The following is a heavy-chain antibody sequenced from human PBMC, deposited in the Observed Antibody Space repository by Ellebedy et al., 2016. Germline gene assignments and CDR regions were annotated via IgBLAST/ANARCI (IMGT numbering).Heavy chain of an antibody. J-gene: IGHJ4*02. Sequence: ASVKVSCKASGYTFTDYGISWVRQAPGQGLEWMGWISAHNGNTNYAQRFQGRVIMTTDPTTTTAYMELRSLRPDDTAVYYCVKDQHYYDSRGYQGDFWGQGTLVTVSS. CDR1: GYTFTDYG. CDR2: ISAHNGNT. V-gene: IGHV1-18*01. D-gene: IGHD3-22*01. CDR3: VKDQHYYDSRGYQGDF.